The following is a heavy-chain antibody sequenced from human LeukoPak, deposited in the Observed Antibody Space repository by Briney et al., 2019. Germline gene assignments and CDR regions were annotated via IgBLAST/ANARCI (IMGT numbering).Heavy chain of an antibody. D-gene: IGHD6-19*01. CDR3: AKVPTYSSGWYGDY. J-gene: IGHJ4*02. CDR1: GFTFGSYT. Sequence: PGGSLRLSCAASGFTFGSYTMSWVRQAPGKGLEWVSAISGSGGSTYYADSVKGRFTISRDNSKNTLYLQMNSLRAEDTAVYYCAKVPTYSSGWYGDYWGQGTLVTVSS. CDR2: ISGSGGST. V-gene: IGHV3-23*01.